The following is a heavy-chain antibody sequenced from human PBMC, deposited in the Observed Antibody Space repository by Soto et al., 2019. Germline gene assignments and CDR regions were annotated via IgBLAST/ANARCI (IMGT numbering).Heavy chain of an antibody. J-gene: IGHJ6*02. Sequence: QVQLVQSGAEVKKPGASVKVSCKASGYTFTSYAMHWVRQAPGQRLEWMGWINAGNGNTKYSQKFQGRVTITRDTSASTADMELSSLRSEDTAVYYCARGKGSARTSVCGMDVWGQGTTVTVAS. CDR2: INAGNGNT. V-gene: IGHV1-3*01. CDR1: GYTFTSYA. D-gene: IGHD2-8*01. CDR3: ARGKGSARTSVCGMDV.